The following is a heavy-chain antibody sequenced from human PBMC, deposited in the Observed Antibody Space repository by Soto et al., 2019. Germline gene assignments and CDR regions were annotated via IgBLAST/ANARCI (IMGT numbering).Heavy chain of an antibody. V-gene: IGHV4-59*02. CDR3: ASPRYSSGWYGWFDP. CDR2: IYYSGST. Sequence: SETLSLTCTVSGGSVTDSYWSWIRQPPGKGLEWIGYIYYSGSTNYNPSLKSRVTISVDTSKNQFSLRLSSVTAADTAVYYCASPRYSSGWYGWFDPWGQGTLVTVS. D-gene: IGHD6-19*01. CDR1: GGSVTDSY. J-gene: IGHJ5*02.